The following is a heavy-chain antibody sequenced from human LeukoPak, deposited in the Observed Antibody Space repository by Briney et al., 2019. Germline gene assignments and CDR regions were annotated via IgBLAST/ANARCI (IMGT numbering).Heavy chain of an antibody. D-gene: IGHD3-10*01. CDR1: GFSVRTTY. Sequence: GGSLRLSCTASGFSVRTTYMSWVRQAPGKGLEWVSVLYTGGGTDHADSVKGRFTISRDNSKNTLSLQMNSLRAEDTAVYYCAKLGYIWFGELSRTYFDYWGQGTLVTVSS. V-gene: IGHV3-53*01. CDR2: LYTGGGT. J-gene: IGHJ4*02. CDR3: AKLGYIWFGELSRTYFDY.